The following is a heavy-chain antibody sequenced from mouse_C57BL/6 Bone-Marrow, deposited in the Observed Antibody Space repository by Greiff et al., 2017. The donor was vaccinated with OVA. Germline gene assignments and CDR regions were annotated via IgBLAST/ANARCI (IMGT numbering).Heavy chain of an antibody. CDR1: GYTFTSYW. D-gene: IGHD1-1*01. V-gene: IGHV1-55*01. CDR2: IYPGSGST. Sequence: QVQLQQPGAELVKPGASVKMSCKASGYTFTSYWITWVKQRPGQGLEWIGDIYPGSGSTNYNEKFKSKATMTVDTSSSTAYMQLSSLTSDDSAVYYCAMGHGSTPYYFDYWGQGTTLTVSS. J-gene: IGHJ2*01. CDR3: AMGHGSTPYYFDY.